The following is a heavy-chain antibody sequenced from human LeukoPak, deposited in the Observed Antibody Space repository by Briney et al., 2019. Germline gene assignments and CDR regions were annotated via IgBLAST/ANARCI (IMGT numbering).Heavy chain of an antibody. CDR1: GFTFSDYY. V-gene: IGHV3-11*01. D-gene: IGHD3-22*01. Sequence: GGSLRLSCAASGFTFSDYYMSWIRQAPGKGLXXXXYIGSSGSTIYYADSVKGRFTISRDNAKNSLYLQMNSLSAEDTAVYYCARSTYYYDSSGYTYWGQGTLVTVSS. CDR2: IGSSGSTI. CDR3: ARSTYYYDSSGYTY. J-gene: IGHJ4*02.